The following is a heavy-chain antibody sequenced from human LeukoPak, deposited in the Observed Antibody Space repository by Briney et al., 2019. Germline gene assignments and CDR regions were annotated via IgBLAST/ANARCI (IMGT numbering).Heavy chain of an antibody. CDR3: AKGRYYDSLNWFDP. CDR2: ISGSGGST. CDR1: GFTFSSYA. J-gene: IGHJ5*02. Sequence: PGGSLRLSCAASGFTFSSYAMSWVRQAPGKGLEWVSAISGSGGSTYYADSVKGRFTISRDSSKNTLYLQMNSLRAEDTAVYYCAKGRYYDSLNWFDPWGQGTLVTVSS. V-gene: IGHV3-23*01. D-gene: IGHD3-3*01.